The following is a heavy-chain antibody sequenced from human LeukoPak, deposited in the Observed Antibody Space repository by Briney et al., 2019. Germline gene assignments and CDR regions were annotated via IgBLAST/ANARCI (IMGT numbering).Heavy chain of an antibody. J-gene: IGHJ4*02. D-gene: IGHD1-26*01. V-gene: IGHV3-23*01. CDR1: GFTFSNYA. Sequence: GGSLRLSCAASGFTFSNYALSWVRQAPGKGLEWVSDISGSGGSTYYADSVKGRFTISRDNSKDTLDLQMNSLRAEDTAVYYCAKHPIVGATGNFDYWGQGTLVTVSS. CDR3: AKHPIVGATGNFDY. CDR2: ISGSGGST.